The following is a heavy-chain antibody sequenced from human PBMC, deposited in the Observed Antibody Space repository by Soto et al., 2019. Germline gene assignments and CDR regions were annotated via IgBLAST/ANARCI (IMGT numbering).Heavy chain of an antibody. Sequence: PWGSLRLSCSASGFTFRSYAMHWVRQAPGKGLEWVAVISYDGSNKYYADSVKGRFTISRDNSKNTLYLQMNSLRAEDTAVYYCARVGRVTTYYYYYGMDVWGQGTTVTVSS. V-gene: IGHV3-30-3*01. CDR3: ARVGRVTTYYYYYGMDV. CDR2: ISYDGSNK. CDR1: GFTFRSYA. J-gene: IGHJ6*02. D-gene: IGHD4-17*01.